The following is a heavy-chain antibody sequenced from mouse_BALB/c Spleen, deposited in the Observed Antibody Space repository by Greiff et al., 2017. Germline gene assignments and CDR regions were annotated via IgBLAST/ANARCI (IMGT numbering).Heavy chain of an antibody. CDR3: ARFLYGNYEGFAC. D-gene: IGHD2-1*01. J-gene: IGHJ3*01. CDR1: GYTFTDYA. V-gene: IGHV1S137*01. CDR2: ISTYYGDA. Sequence: QVHVKQSGAELVRPGVSVKISCKGSGYTFTDYAMHWVKQSHAKSLEWIGVISTYYGDASYNQKFKGKATMTVDKSSSTAYMELARLTSEDSAIYYCARFLYGNYEGFACWGQGTLVTVSA.